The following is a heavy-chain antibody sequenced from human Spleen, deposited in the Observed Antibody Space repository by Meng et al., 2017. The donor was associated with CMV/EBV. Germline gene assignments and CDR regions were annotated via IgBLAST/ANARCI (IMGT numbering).Heavy chain of an antibody. CDR2: ISAYNGNT. J-gene: IGHJ4*02. Sequence: QVLLVQSGSGLKKPGASGKVSCKASGYTFTSYGISWVRQAPGQGLEWMGWISAYNGNTNYAQKLQGRVTMTTDTSTSTAYMELRSLRSDDTAVYYCAASGAVAGALDYWGQGTLVTVSS. D-gene: IGHD6-19*01. CDR3: AASGAVAGALDY. V-gene: IGHV1-18*01. CDR1: GYTFTSYG.